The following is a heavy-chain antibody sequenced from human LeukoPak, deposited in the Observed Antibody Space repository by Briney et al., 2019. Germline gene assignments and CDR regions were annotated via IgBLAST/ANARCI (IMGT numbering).Heavy chain of an antibody. V-gene: IGHV4-31*03. CDR2: IYYSGST. D-gene: IGHD6-13*01. J-gene: IGHJ4*02. CDR1: GGSISSGGYY. CDR3: ARASGIAAAGTVDY. Sequence: SETLSLTCTVSGGSISSGGYYWSWIRQHPGKGLEWVGYIYYSGSTYYNPSLKSRVTISVDTSKNQFSLKLSSVTAAGTAVYYCARASGIAAAGTVDYWGQGTLVTVSS.